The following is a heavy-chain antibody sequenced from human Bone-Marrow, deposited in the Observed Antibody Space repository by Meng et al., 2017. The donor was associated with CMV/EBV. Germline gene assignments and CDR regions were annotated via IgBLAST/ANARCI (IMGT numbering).Heavy chain of an antibody. CDR3: ARYTGNSASYYYYGMDV. D-gene: IGHD4-23*01. J-gene: IGHJ6*02. CDR2: ISYDGSNK. Sequence: GESLKISCAASGFMFDNYDMHWVRQAPGKGLEWVAVISYDGSNKYYADSVKGRFTISRDNSKNTLYLQMNSLRAEDTAVYYCARYTGNSASYYYYGMDVWGQGTTVTVSS. V-gene: IGHV3-30-3*01. CDR1: GFMFDNYD.